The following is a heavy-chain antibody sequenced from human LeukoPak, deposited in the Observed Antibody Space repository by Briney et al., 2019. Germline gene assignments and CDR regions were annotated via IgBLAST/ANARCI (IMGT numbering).Heavy chain of an antibody. Sequence: ASVKVSCKASGYTFTSYYMHWVRQAPGQGLEWMGIINPSGGSTSYAQKFQGRVTMTRDTSTSTVYMELSSLRSEDTAVYYCARGPNGDCSSTSCYRRHYYYGMDVWGQGTTVTVSS. CDR2: INPSGGST. CDR1: GYTFTSYY. CDR3: ARGPNGDCSSTSCYRRHYYYGMDV. D-gene: IGHD2-2*02. J-gene: IGHJ6*02. V-gene: IGHV1-46*01.